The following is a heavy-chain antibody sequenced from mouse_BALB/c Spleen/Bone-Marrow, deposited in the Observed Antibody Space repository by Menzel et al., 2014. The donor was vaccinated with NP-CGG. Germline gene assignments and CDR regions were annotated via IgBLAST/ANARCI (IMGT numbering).Heavy chain of an antibody. J-gene: IGHJ4*01. CDR1: GYKFRNYC. CDR2: IYPGDGDT. V-gene: IGHV1-80*01. Sequence: QVQLQQSGAELVRPGSSVKFSCKASGYKFRNYCMNWMKQRPEQGLEWIGQIYPGDGDTNYIGKFTGKATLTADKSSSTAYMQLSSLTSEDSAVYFCASRRDCSYAMDYWGQGTSVTVSS. CDR3: ASRRDCSYAMDY.